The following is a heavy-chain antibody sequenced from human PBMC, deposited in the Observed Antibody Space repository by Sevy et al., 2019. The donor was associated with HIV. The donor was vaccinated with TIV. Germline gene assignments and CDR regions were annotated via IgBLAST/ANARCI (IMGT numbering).Heavy chain of an antibody. D-gene: IGHD6-6*01. V-gene: IGHV3-15*01. CDR3: TTGPSIAARGTLFDY. CDR1: GFTFSNAW. CDR2: IKSKTDGGNT. Sequence: GGSLRLSCAASGFTFSNAWMSWVRQAPGKGLEWVGRIKSKTDGGNTDYAAPVKGRFTISRDDSKNTLYLQMNSLKTEDTAVYYCTTGPSIAARGTLFDYWGQGTLVTVSS. J-gene: IGHJ4*02.